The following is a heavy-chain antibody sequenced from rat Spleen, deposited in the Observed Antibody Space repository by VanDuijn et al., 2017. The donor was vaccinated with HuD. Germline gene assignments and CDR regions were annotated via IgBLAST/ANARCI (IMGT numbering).Heavy chain of an antibody. D-gene: IGHD5-1*01. J-gene: IGHJ2*01. CDR2: VSWGGSNT. Sequence: EVQVVESGGGLVQPGRSMKLSCAASGFTFSNYYMAWVRQAPTKGLEWVASVSWGGSNTYYSDNVKGRFTISRDNAKNALYLQMNNLRSEDTAIYYCTRGSNAFDYWGQGVMVTVSS. CDR1: GFTFSNYY. CDR3: TRGSNAFDY. V-gene: IGHV5-25*01.